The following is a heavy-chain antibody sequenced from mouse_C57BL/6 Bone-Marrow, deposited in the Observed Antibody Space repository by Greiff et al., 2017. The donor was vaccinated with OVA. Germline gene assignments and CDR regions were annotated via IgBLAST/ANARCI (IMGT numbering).Heavy chain of an antibody. CDR3: ARHGGYYGRPRWFAY. Sequence: EVKVVESGGGLVQPGGSLKLSCAASGFTFSDYYMYWVRQTPERRLEWVAYISNGGGSTYYPDTVKGRFTLARDNAKNTLYLQLSRLKSEDTAMYYCARHGGYYGRPRWFAYWGKGTLVTVSA. CDR2: ISNGGGST. D-gene: IGHD1-1*01. CDR1: GFTFSDYY. V-gene: IGHV5-12*01. J-gene: IGHJ3*01.